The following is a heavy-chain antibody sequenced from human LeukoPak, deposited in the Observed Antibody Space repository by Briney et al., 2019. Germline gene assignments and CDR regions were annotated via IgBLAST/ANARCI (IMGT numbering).Heavy chain of an antibody. Sequence: ASVKVSCKASGYTFTSYYMHWVRQAPGQGLEWMGIINPSGGSTSYAQKFQGRVTMTRDTSTSTVYMELSSLRSEDTGVYYCAREPDGPKYYHFWSEYHHYGMDGWGQGNT. CDR2: INPSGGST. CDR1: GYTFTSYY. V-gene: IGHV1-46*01. CDR3: AREPDGPKYYHFWSEYHHYGMDG. D-gene: IGHD3-3*01. J-gene: IGHJ6*02.